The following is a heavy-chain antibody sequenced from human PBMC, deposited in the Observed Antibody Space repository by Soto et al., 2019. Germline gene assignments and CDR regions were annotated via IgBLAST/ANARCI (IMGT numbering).Heavy chain of an antibody. V-gene: IGHV1-3*04. CDR3: AIPSMTTLSS. Sequence: GASVKVSCKASGYTFTNYAVHWVRQAPGQRLEWMGWINTANGNINYSQRFQDRITITRDTFASAAYIELSSLKSEDTAVYYCAIPSMTTLSSWGQGTLVTVSS. CDR2: INTANGNI. J-gene: IGHJ5*02. CDR1: GYTFTNYA. D-gene: IGHD4-17*01.